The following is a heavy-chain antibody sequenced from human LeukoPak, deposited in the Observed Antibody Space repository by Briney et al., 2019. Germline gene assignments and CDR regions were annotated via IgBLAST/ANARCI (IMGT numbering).Heavy chain of an antibody. D-gene: IGHD2-2*01. CDR3: ARDHPPSIVVVPAAGDY. CDR1: GYTFTGYY. Sequence: GASVKVSCKASGYTFTGYYMHWVRQAPGQGLEWMGWINPNSGGTNYAQKFQGRVTMTRDTSISTAYMELSRLRSDDTAVYYCARDHPPSIVVVPAAGDYWGQGTLVTVSS. V-gene: IGHV1-2*02. J-gene: IGHJ4*02. CDR2: INPNSGGT.